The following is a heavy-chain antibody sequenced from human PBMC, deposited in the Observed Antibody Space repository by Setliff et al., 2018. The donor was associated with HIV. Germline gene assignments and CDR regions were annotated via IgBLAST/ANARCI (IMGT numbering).Heavy chain of an antibody. D-gene: IGHD3-9*01. CDR2: VYSNGDT. CDR1: GDSISRGPYY. J-gene: IGHJ2*01. Sequence: TLSLSCTVSGDSISRGPYYWSWIRQSAGRGLEWIGRVYSNGDTNYNPSLKSRVTISSDTSKNLFSLKLTTVTAADAAVYYCTRDTGYILSGYRPHWYFDLWGRGTLVTVSS. V-gene: IGHV4-61*02. CDR3: TRDTGYILSGYRPHWYFDL.